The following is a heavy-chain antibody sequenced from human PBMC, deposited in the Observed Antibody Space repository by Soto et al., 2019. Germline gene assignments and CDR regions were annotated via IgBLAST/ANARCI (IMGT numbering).Heavy chain of an antibody. CDR1: GFTFSSYG. J-gene: IGHJ6*03. D-gene: IGHD2-2*01. Sequence: GGSLRLSCAASGFTFSSYGMHWVRQAPGKGLEWVAVIWYDGSNKYYADSVKGRFTISRDNSKNTLYLQMNSLRAEDTAVYYCARDGEYCSSTSCYGGENYYYYYMDVWGKGTTVTVSS. CDR3: ARDGEYCSSTSCYGGENYYYYYMDV. CDR2: IWYDGSNK. V-gene: IGHV3-33*01.